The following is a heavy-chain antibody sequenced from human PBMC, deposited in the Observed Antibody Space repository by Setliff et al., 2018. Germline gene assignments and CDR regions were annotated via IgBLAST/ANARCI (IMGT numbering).Heavy chain of an antibody. D-gene: IGHD1-26*01. J-gene: IGHJ4*02. CDR1: GFTFSIYS. V-gene: IGHV3-48*01. Sequence: GGSLRLSCAASGFTFSIYSMNWLRQAPGKGLEWVSYISSGSISTTHYADSVRGRFTVSRDNAKNTLYLEMNSLRAEDTAVYYCARSGNYRVDYWGQGTLVTVSS. CDR2: ISSGSISTT. CDR3: ARSGNYRVDY.